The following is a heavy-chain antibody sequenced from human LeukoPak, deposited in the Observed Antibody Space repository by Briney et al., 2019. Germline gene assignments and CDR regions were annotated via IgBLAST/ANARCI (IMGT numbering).Heavy chain of an antibody. V-gene: IGHV4-59*01. CDR2: IYYGGST. J-gene: IGHJ3*02. Sequence: PSETLSLSSTVPGGSISSYYWSWIRQPPGKGLEWVGYIYYGGSTNYNPSLKSRVTISLDASKNKFSMKLSSVTAADTAVSYCARKLEWLDRLVAFYIWGQGTMVSVSS. CDR3: ARKLEWLDRLVAFYI. D-gene: IGHD3-3*01. CDR1: GGSISSYY.